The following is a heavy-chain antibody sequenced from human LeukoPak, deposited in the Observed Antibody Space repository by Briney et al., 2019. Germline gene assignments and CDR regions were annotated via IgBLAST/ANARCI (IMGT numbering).Heavy chain of an antibody. Sequence: PGGSLRLSCAASGFTFSSYAMSWVRQAPGKGLEWASVIYSGGSTYYADSVKGRFTISRDNSKNTLYLQMNSLRAEDTAVYYCARDVMVRGVIPDYYYYYGMDVWGQGTTVTVPS. CDR2: IYSGGST. CDR1: GFTFSSYA. V-gene: IGHV3-66*01. CDR3: ARDVMVRGVIPDYYYYYGMDV. J-gene: IGHJ6*02. D-gene: IGHD3-10*01.